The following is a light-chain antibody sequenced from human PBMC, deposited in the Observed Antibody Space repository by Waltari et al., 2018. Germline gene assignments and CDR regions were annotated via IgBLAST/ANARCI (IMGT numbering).Light chain of an antibody. Sequence: AIRMTQSPSSFSASTGDRVTITCRASQGISSYLAWYQQKPGKAPTLLIYAASTLQSGVPSRFSGSGSGTDFTLTLSCLQSEDFATYYCQQYYSYPPFTFGPGTTVDIK. CDR3: QQYYSYPPFT. J-gene: IGKJ3*01. CDR2: AAS. CDR1: QGISSY. V-gene: IGKV1-8*01.